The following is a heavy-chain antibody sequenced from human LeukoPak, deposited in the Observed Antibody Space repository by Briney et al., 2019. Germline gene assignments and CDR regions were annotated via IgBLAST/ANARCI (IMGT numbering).Heavy chain of an antibody. CDR3: AKAQHNSSWPANPN. CDR2: IIPILGIA. V-gene: IGHV1-69*04. J-gene: IGHJ4*02. CDR1: GGTFSSYA. Sequence: SVKVSCKASGGTFSSYAISWVRQAPGQGLEWMGRIIPILGIANYAQKFQGRVTITADKSTSTAYMELNSLRAEDTAVYYCAKAQHNSSWPANPNWGQGTLVTVSS. D-gene: IGHD6-13*01.